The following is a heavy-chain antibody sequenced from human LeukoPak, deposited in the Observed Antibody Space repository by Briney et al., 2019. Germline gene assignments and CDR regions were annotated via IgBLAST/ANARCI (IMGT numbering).Heavy chain of an antibody. D-gene: IGHD2-15*01. CDR3: ARGSGSGNWYFDL. Sequence: SETLSLTCTVSGGSISSYYWSWIRQPPGKGREWIGYIYYDWSTNYNPSLKSRVSISVDTSKNQFSLKLSSVTAADTAVYYCARGSGSGNWYFDLWGRGTLVTVSS. CDR2: IYYDWST. CDR1: GGSISSYY. V-gene: IGHV4-59*01. J-gene: IGHJ2*01.